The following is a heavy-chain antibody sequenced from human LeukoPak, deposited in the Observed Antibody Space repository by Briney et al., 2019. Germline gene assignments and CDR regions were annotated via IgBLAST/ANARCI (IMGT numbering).Heavy chain of an antibody. CDR1: GYSFTSYW. Sequence: GESLKISCKGSGYSFTSYWIGWVRQMPGKGLEWMGIIYPGDSDTRYSPSFQGQVTISADKSISTAYLQWSSLKASDTAMHYCFTGYSSGWSDDYFDYWGQGTLVTVSS. CDR3: FTGYSSGWSDDYFDY. V-gene: IGHV5-51*01. D-gene: IGHD6-19*01. J-gene: IGHJ4*02. CDR2: IYPGDSDT.